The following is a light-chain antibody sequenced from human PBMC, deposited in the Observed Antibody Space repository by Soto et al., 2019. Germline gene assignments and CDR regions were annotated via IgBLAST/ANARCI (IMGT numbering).Light chain of an antibody. CDR3: HSYDSGLGV. CDR1: SSNIGAGYD. J-gene: IGLJ2*01. V-gene: IGLV1-40*01. Sequence: QSVLTQPPSVSGAPGQRVTISCTGSSSNIGAGYDVHWYQQLPGTAPKLLIYGNTNRPSGVPDRFSGSKSGTSASLAITGLLAEDDADYYCHSYDSGLGVFGGGTKVTVL. CDR2: GNT.